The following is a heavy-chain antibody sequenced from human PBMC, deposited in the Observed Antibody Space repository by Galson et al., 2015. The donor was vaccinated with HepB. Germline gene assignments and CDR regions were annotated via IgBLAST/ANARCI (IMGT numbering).Heavy chain of an antibody. CDR3: ARIIMVRGQGADY. CDR1: GGSFSGYY. Sequence: SETLSLTCAVYGGSFSGYYWSWIRQPPGKGLEWIGEINHSGSTNYNPSLKSRVTISVDTSKNQFSLKLSSVTAADTAVYYCARIIMVRGQGADYWGQGTLVTVSS. CDR2: INHSGST. V-gene: IGHV4-34*01. D-gene: IGHD3-10*01. J-gene: IGHJ4*02.